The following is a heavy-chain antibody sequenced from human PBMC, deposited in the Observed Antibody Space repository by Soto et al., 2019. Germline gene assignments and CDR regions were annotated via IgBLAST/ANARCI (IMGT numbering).Heavy chain of an antibody. D-gene: IGHD6-19*01. Sequence: PSQTLSLTCAISGGSVSSNSAAWNWIRHSPSRGLEWLGRTYHRSKWFKDYAVSVKSRITINPDTSKNQFSLQLNSVTPEDTAVYFCARGESSGWPRGGLDYCGQRTLVT. CDR1: GGSVSSNSAA. V-gene: IGHV6-1*01. CDR3: ARGESSGWPRGGLDY. CDR2: TYHRSKWFK. J-gene: IGHJ4*02.